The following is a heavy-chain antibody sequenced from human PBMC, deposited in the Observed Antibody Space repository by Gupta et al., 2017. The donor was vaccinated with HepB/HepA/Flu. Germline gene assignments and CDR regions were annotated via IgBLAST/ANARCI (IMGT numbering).Heavy chain of an antibody. CDR1: WFSLSTSGVC. V-gene: IGHV2-5*01. Sequence: TLTASGPTLVHPPPTLTLTCPFSWFSLSTSGVCVGWIRQPPGKHLEWLALIYWNDDKRYSPSLKSRLTITKDTSKNQVVRTMTNMDPVDTATYYXAXGACDGGLVVPAAMGAVESWGQGKRGTVSS. CDR2: IYWNDDK. CDR3: AXGACDGGLVVPAAMGAVES. D-gene: IGHD2-2*01. J-gene: IGHJ3*02.